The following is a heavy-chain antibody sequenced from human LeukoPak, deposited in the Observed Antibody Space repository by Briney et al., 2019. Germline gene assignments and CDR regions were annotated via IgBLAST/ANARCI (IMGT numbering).Heavy chain of an antibody. J-gene: IGHJ4*02. CDR1: GFIFTDHY. D-gene: IGHD6-19*01. CDR2: TRNKANSYTT. Sequence: PGGSLRLSCAASGFIFTDHYMDWVRQAPGKGLEWVVRTRNKANSYTTECAASVKGRFAISRDDSKNALYLQMNSLKSEDTAVYYCAGSRAGPYHFEYWGQGTLVTVSS. V-gene: IGHV3-72*01. CDR3: AGSRAGPYHFEY.